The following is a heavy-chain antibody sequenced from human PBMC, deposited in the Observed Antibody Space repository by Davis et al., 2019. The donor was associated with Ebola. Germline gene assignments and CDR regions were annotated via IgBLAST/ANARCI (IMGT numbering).Heavy chain of an antibody. Sequence: GESLKISCATSGFTVNSNYMSWVRQAPGKGLEWVSGISGSGSSPYYADSVKGRFTISRDNSKNTLYLQLNSLTDEDTAVYYCAREGYTGYVRISGSYYADYWGQGTLVTVSS. CDR1: GFTVNSNY. V-gene: IGHV3-23*01. J-gene: IGHJ4*02. CDR2: ISGSGSSP. D-gene: IGHD5-12*01. CDR3: AREGYTGYVRISGSYYADY.